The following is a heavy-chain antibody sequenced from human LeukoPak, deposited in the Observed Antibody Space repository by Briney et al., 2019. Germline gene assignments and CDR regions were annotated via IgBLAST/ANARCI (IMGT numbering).Heavy chain of an antibody. CDR2: ISSSSSTI. Sequence: PGGSLRLSCAASGFTFSSYSMNWVRQAPGKGLEWVSYISSSSSTIYYADSVKGRFTISRDNAKNSLYLQMNSLRAEDTAVCYCARCDSSGPTDYWGQGTLVTVSS. J-gene: IGHJ4*02. D-gene: IGHD3-22*01. CDR1: GFTFSSYS. V-gene: IGHV3-48*04. CDR3: ARCDSSGPTDY.